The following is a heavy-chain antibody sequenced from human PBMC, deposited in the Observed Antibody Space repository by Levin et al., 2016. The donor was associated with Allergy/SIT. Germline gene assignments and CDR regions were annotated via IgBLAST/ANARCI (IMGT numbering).Heavy chain of an antibody. CDR3: ASGAMDVSAYCSGGSCYHNWFDP. CDR2: IIPMFGTA. D-gene: IGHD2-15*01. J-gene: IGHJ5*02. Sequence: SVKVSCKASGGTFSRSAISWMRQAPGQGLEWMGGIIPMFGTANYAQRFQGRVTITADESTTTAYMELTSLRSEDTAVYFCASGAMDVSAYCSGGSCYHNWFDPWGQGTLVTVSS. CDR1: GGTFSRSA. V-gene: IGHV1-69*13.